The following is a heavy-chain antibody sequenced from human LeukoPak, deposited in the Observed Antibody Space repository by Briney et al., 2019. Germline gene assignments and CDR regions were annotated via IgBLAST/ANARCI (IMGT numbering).Heavy chain of an antibody. V-gene: IGHV1-46*01. D-gene: IGHD1-26*01. CDR3: ARDREWELEYYFDY. CDR1: GYTFTTYY. Sequence: ASVKVSCKASGYTFTTYYMHWVRQAPGQGLEWMGIINPSGGSTGYAQKFQGRVTMTRDTSTSTVYMELSSLRSEDTAVHYCARDREWELEYYFDYWGQGTLVTVSS. J-gene: IGHJ4*02. CDR2: INPSGGST.